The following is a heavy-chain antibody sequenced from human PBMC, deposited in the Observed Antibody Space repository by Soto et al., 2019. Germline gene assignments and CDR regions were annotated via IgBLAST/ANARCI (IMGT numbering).Heavy chain of an antibody. V-gene: IGHV3-30*18. Sequence: QVQLVESGGGVVQPGRSLRLSCAASGFTFSSYGMHWVRQAPGKGLEWVAVISYDGSNKYYADSVKGRFTISRDNSKNTLYLQMNSLRAEDTAVYYCAKEKGYYDSGGYYYRSGGADYWGQGTLVTVSS. D-gene: IGHD3-22*01. CDR3: AKEKGYYDSGGYYYRSGGADY. CDR1: GFTFSSYG. CDR2: ISYDGSNK. J-gene: IGHJ4*02.